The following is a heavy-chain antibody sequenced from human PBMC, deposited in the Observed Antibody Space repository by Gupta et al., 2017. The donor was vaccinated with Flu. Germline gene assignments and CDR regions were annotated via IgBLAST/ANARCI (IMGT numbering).Heavy chain of an antibody. D-gene: IGHD1-26*01. CDR2: IYYSGST. CDR1: GGSISSSSYY. V-gene: IGHV4-39*02. Sequence: QLPLQESGPGLVKPSETLSLTCTVSGGSISSSSYYWGWIRKPPGKGLEWIGSIYYSGSTYYNPSRKSRVTRSVDTSKNQFSLKLSSVTAADTAVYYCAIEGMWVGDYYYGMDVWGQGTTGTVSS. CDR3: AIEGMWVGDYYYGMDV. J-gene: IGHJ6*02.